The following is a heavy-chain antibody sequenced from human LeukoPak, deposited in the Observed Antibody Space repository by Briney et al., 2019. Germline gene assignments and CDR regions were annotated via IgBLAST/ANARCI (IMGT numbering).Heavy chain of an antibody. V-gene: IGHV4-39*07. CDR3: ARAEYSPGWFDP. D-gene: IGHD6-6*01. CDR2: IYYSGST. Sequence: SETLSLTCTVSGGSIGSSSYYRGWIRQPPGKGLEWIGSIYYSGSTYYNPSLKSRVTISVDTSKNQFSLKLSSVTAADTAVYYCARAEYSPGWFDPWGQGTLVTVSS. J-gene: IGHJ5*02. CDR1: GGSIGSSSYY.